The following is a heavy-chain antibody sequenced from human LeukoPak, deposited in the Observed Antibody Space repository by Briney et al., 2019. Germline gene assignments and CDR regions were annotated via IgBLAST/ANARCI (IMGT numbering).Heavy chain of an antibody. V-gene: IGHV1-69*01. CDR2: IIPIFGTA. D-gene: IGHD3-3*01. CDR1: GGTFSSYA. J-gene: IGHJ4*02. Sequence: SVKVSCKASGGTFSSYAISWVRQAPGQGLEWMGGIIPIFGTANYAQKFQGRVTITADESTSTAYMELSSLRSDDTAVYYCARERDFWSGYYFDYWGQGTLVTVSS. CDR3: ARERDFWSGYYFDY.